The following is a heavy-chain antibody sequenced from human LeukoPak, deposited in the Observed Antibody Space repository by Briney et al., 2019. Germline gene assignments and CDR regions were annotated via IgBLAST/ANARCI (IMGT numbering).Heavy chain of an antibody. V-gene: IGHV4-59*08. J-gene: IGHJ1*01. CDR3: ARLPGIAAV. CDR2: IYYSGST. Sequence: SETLSLTCTVSGGSTSRYYWSWIRQPPGKSLEWIGYIYYSGSTTYNPSLKSRVTISIDTSNNRFSLNLTSVTAADTAVYYCARLPGIAAVWGQGTLVIVSS. CDR1: GGSTSRYY. D-gene: IGHD6-13*01.